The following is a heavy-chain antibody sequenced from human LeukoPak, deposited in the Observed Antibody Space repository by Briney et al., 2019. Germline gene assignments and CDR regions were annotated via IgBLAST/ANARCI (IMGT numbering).Heavy chain of an antibody. CDR1: GFTFSTYT. Sequence: PGGSLRLSCAASGFTFSTYTMTWVRQAPGKGPEWVSAIGGRGTSTYYADSLGGRFTISRDNSKDMLYLQMNSLKVEDTATYYCGKEGGAWGQGTKVTVSS. D-gene: IGHD3-16*01. V-gene: IGHV3-23*01. CDR2: IGGRGTST. J-gene: IGHJ5*02. CDR3: GKEGGA.